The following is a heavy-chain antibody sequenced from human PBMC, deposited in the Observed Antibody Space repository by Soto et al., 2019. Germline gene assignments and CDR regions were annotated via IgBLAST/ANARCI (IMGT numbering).Heavy chain of an antibody. J-gene: IGHJ4*02. CDR3: ARGGYCSGGSCEDFDY. Sequence: SETLSLTCAVYGGSFSGYYWSWIRQPPGKGLEWIGEINHSGSTNYNPSLKSRVTIAVDKSKNQFSLKLSAVTAADTAVYYCARGGYCSGGSCEDFDYWGQGTLVTVSS. D-gene: IGHD2-15*01. V-gene: IGHV4-34*01. CDR2: INHSGST. CDR1: GGSFSGYY.